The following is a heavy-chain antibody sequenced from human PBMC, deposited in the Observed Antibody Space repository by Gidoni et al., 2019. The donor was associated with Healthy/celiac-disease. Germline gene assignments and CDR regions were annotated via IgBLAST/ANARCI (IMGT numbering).Heavy chain of an antibody. CDR1: GFTFSSYS. D-gene: IGHD3-10*01. CDR2: ISSSSSTI. J-gene: IGHJ4*02. V-gene: IGHV3-48*02. CDR3: ARDLGGPGGSYYFDY. Sequence: EVQLVESGGGLVQPGGSLRLSCEASGFTFSSYSMNWVRQAPGKGLEWVSYISSSSSTIYYADSVKGRFTISRDNAKNSLYLQMNSLRDEDTAVYYCARDLGGPGGSYYFDYGGQGTLVTVSS.